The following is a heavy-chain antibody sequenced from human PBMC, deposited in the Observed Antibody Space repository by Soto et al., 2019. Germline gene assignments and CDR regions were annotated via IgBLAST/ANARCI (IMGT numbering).Heavy chain of an antibody. V-gene: IGHV3-23*01. CDR1: GFTFSSYA. Sequence: EVQLLESGGGLVQPGGSLRLSCAASGFTFSSYAMSWVRQAPGKGLEWVSAISGSGGSTYYADSVKGRFTISRDNSKNTLYLQLTSLRAEDTAVYYCAKGRVVVPAAPLDYWGQGTLVTVSS. CDR3: AKGRVVVPAAPLDY. D-gene: IGHD2-2*01. J-gene: IGHJ4*02. CDR2: ISGSGGST.